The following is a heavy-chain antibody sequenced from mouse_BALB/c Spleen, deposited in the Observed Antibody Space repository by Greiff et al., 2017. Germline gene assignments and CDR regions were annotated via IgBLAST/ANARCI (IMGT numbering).Heavy chain of an antibody. CDR2: IDPSDSYT. D-gene: IGHD2-1*01. CDR1: GYTFTSYW. CDR3: ARRNYGNYEFAY. J-gene: IGHJ3*01. Sequence: QVQLQQSGAELVKPGASVKLSCKASGYTFTSYWMHWVKQRPGQGLEWIGEIDPSDSYTNYNQKFKGKATLTVDKSSSTAYMQLSSLTSEDSAVYYCARRNYGNYEFAYWGQGTLVTVSA. V-gene: IGHV1-69*02.